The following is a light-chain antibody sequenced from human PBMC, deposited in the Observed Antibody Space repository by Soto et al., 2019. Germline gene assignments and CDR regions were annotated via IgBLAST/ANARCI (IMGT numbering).Light chain of an antibody. CDR1: QSVSSY. Sequence: EIVLTQSPATLSFSPGEGATLSCRASQSVSSYLAWYQQKPGQAPRLLIYDASNRATGIPARFSGSGSGTDFTLTISSLEPEDFAVYYCQQRSNWPPQYTFGQGTKLEIK. V-gene: IGKV3-11*01. J-gene: IGKJ2*01. CDR2: DAS. CDR3: QQRSNWPPQYT.